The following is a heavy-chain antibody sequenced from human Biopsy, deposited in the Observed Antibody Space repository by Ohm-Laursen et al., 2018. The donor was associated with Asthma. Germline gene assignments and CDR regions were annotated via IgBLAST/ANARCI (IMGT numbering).Heavy chain of an antibody. CDR1: GFTFSSYG. D-gene: IGHD6-19*01. J-gene: IGHJ4*02. V-gene: IGHV3-30*03. Sequence: SLRLSCAASGFTFSSYGIHWVRQAPGKGLEWVACISYDGSNKYYADSVKGRSTISRDNSKNTLNLQMNSLRAEDTAVYYCSREEPTSGWYQGSILRWGQGTLVTVSS. CDR2: ISYDGSNK. CDR3: SREEPTSGWYQGSILR.